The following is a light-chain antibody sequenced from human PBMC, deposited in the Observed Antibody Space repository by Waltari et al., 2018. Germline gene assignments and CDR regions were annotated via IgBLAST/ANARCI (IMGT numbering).Light chain of an antibody. J-gene: IGKJ2*01. CDR1: QSISTN. Sequence: EIVMTQSPATLSMSPGERATLSCRASQSISTNLAWYQHRPGQAPRLLIYDTSTRATGIPGKFSGSGSGTEFTLTISDLQPEDFAVYYCQQYNNWPPLYTFGQGTKLDIK. CDR2: DTS. V-gene: IGKV3-15*01. CDR3: QQYNNWPPLYT.